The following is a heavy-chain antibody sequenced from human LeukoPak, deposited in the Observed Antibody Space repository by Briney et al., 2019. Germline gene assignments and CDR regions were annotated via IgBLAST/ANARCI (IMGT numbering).Heavy chain of an antibody. D-gene: IGHD1-7*01. J-gene: IGHJ6*02. V-gene: IGHV1-8*01. CDR3: ARGITGTTEFYYYYGMDV. CDR1: GYTFTSYD. CDR2: MNPNSGNT. Sequence: ASVKVSCKASGYTFTSYDINWVRQATGQGLEWMGWMNPNSGNTGYAQKFQGRVTMTRNTSISTAYMELSSLRSEDTAVYYCARGITGTTEFYYYYGMDVWGQGTTVTVSS.